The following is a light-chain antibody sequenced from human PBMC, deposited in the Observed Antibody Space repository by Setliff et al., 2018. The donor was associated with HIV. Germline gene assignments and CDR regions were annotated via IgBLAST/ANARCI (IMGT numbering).Light chain of an antibody. CDR2: EVS. J-gene: IGLJ1*01. V-gene: IGLV2-14*01. Sequence: QSVLTQPASVSGSPGQSITISCTGTTSDIGGYNYVSWYQLLPGKAPKVLIYEVSNRPSGISNRFSGSKSGNTASLTISGLQAEDEADYYCSSYRGTLEEVFGTGTKSPS. CDR1: TSDIGGYNY. CDR3: SSYRGTLEEV.